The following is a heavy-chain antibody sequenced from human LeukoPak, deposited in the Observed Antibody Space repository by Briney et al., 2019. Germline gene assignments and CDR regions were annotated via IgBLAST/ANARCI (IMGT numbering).Heavy chain of an antibody. D-gene: IGHD2-8*01. V-gene: IGHV1-69*01. CDR2: IIPIFGIV. CDR1: GGTFRSYA. Sequence: SVKVSCKASGGTFRSYAISWVRQAPGQGLEWMGGIIPIFGIVNYAQKFQGRVTITADESTSTAYMELSSLRSEDTAVYYCARLYERSRRVFDYWGQGTLVTVSS. J-gene: IGHJ4*02. CDR3: ARLYERSRRVFDY.